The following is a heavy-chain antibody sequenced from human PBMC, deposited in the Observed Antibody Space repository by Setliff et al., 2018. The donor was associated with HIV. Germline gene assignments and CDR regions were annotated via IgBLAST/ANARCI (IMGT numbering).Heavy chain of an antibody. CDR3: ARDPLQLEQLGWFDP. J-gene: IGHJ5*02. CDR2: ISSSGSTT. V-gene: IGHV3-21*06. Sequence: GGSLRLSCAASGFTFSSYSMNWVRQAPGKGLEWVSSISSSGSTTYYADSVKGRFTISRDNTKNSLYLQMNSLRAEDTAVYYCARDPLQLEQLGWFDPWGQGALVTVSS. CDR1: GFTFSSYS. D-gene: IGHD1-1*01.